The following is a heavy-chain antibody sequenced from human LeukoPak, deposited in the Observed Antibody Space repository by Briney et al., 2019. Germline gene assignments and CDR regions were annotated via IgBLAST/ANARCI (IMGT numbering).Heavy chain of an antibody. D-gene: IGHD2-2*01. CDR1: GFTVSSNY. J-gene: IGHJ4*02. CDR2: IYSGGST. Sequence: GGSLRLSCAASGFTVSSNYMSWVRQAPGKGLEWVSVIYSGGSTYYADSVKGRFTISRDNSKNTLYLQMNSLRAEDTAVYYCARAPSIVVPAAGDDYWGQGTLVTVSS. CDR3: ARAPSIVVPAAGDDY. V-gene: IGHV3-66*01.